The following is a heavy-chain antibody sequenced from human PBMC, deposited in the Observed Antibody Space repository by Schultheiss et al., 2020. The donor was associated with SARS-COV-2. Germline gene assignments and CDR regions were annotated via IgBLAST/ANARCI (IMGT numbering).Heavy chain of an antibody. CDR3: AVWSGDY. Sequence: GGSLRLSCAASGIPLRNYVMSWVRQAPGKGLEWVSAISRSGDITHYADSVKGRFTISRDSSKNTVFLEVNSLRVEDTAVYYCAVWSGDYWGQGTQVTVSS. D-gene: IGHD3-10*01. CDR1: GIPLRNYV. J-gene: IGHJ4*02. CDR2: ISRSGDIT. V-gene: IGHV3-23*01.